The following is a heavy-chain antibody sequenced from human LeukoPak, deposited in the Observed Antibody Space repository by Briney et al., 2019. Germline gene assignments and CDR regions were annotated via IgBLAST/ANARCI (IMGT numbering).Heavy chain of an antibody. J-gene: IGHJ4*02. V-gene: IGHV1-69*04. CDR2: IIPILGIA. Sequence: SVKVSCMASGGTFSSYTISWVRQAPGQGLEWMGRIIPILGIANYAQKFQGRVTITADKSTSTAYMELSSLRSEDTAVYYCARDGYDFWSGPSYFDYWGQGTLVTVSS. CDR1: GGTFSSYT. D-gene: IGHD3-3*01. CDR3: ARDGYDFWSGPSYFDY.